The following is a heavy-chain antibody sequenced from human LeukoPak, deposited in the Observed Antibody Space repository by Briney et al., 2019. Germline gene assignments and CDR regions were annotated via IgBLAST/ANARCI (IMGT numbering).Heavy chain of an antibody. D-gene: IGHD3-22*01. CDR2: INHSGST. Sequence: PSETLSLTCTVSGGSISSGGYYWSWIRQPPGKGLEWIGEINHSGSTNYNPSLKSRVTISVDTSKNQFSLKLSSVTAADTAVYYCVRRRYYDSSGYYWVGYYYGMDVWGQGTTVTVSS. CDR3: VRRRYYDSSGYYWVGYYYGMDV. V-gene: IGHV4-39*07. J-gene: IGHJ6*02. CDR1: GGSISSGGYY.